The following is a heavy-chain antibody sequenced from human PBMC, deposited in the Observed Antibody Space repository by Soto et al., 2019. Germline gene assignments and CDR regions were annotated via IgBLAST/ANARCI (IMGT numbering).Heavy chain of an antibody. V-gene: IGHV3-30*18. CDR2: ISYDGSNK. CDR1: GFTFSRYG. D-gene: IGHD3-3*01. J-gene: IGHJ6*02. CDR3: AKDKTITIFGVVTYYGMDV. Sequence: QVQLVESGGGVVQPGRSLRLSCAASGFTFSRYGMHWVRQAPGKGLEWVAVISYDGSNKYYADSVKGRFTISRDNSKNTLYLQMNSLRAEDTAVYYCAKDKTITIFGVVTYYGMDVWGQGTTVTVSS.